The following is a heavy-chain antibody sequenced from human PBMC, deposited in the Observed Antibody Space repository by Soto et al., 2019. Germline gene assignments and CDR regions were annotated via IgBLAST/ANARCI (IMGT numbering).Heavy chain of an antibody. Sequence: EVQLGESGGGLVKPGGSLRLSCAASGFTLSNAWMSWVRQAPGKGLEWVGRIKSKTDGGTTDYAAPVKGRFTISRDDSKNTLYLQMNSLKTEDTAMYYCTTDDYYDSSGYYYMGFNYWGRGPWSPSPQ. CDR1: GFTLSNAW. V-gene: IGHV3-15*07. J-gene: IGHJ4*02. CDR3: TTDDYYDSSGYYYMGFNY. D-gene: IGHD3-22*01. CDR2: IKSKTDGGTT.